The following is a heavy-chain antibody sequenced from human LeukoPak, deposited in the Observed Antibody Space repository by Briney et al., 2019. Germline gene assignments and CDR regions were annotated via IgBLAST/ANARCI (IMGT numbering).Heavy chain of an antibody. J-gene: IGHJ4*02. CDR3: ARDLVVRGVNRPLDY. Sequence: GGSLRLSCAASGFTFSTSAMNWVRQAPGKGLEWVSSINNVRSHIYYADSVRGRFTISRDNANNVLYLQMNSLRAEDTAVYYCARDLVVRGVNRPLDYWGQGTLVTVSS. V-gene: IGHV3-21*06. D-gene: IGHD3-10*01. CDR2: INNVRSHI. CDR1: GFTFSTSA.